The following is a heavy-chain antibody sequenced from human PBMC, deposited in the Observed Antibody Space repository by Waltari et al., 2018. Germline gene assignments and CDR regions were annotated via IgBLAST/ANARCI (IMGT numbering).Heavy chain of an antibody. Sequence: QAQLVESGGGGVQPGRDLRLDCEASGFRFSNSAMHWVRQAPGKGLEWVAVISYDGGNKYYEDSVKGRFTISRDNSRDTVFLQMSSVRPEDTAVYYCAKGEWFAFDIWGQGTLVTVSS. D-gene: IGHD2-8*01. CDR1: GFRFSNSA. CDR2: ISYDGGNK. J-gene: IGHJ3*02. V-gene: IGHV3-30*18. CDR3: AKGEWFAFDI.